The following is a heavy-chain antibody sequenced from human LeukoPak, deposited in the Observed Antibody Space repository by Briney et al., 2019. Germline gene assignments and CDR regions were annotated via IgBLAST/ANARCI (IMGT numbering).Heavy chain of an antibody. CDR1: GGSISSGGYS. V-gene: IGHV4-30-2*01. J-gene: IGHJ4*02. CDR2: IYHSGST. Sequence: SETLSLTCAVSGGSISSGGYSWSWIRQPPGKGLEWIGYIYHSGSTYYNPSLKSRVTISVDRSKNQFSLKLSSVTAADTAVYYCARAGYSGYGPFDYWGQGTLVTVSS. CDR3: ARAGYSGYGPFDY. D-gene: IGHD5-12*01.